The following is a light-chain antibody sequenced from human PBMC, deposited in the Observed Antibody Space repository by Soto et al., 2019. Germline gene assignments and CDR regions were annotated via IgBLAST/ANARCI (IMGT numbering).Light chain of an antibody. Sequence: EIVLTQSPGALSLSPGERATLSCRASQSVTSSYLAWYQQKPGQAPRLLIYGSSIRATGVPGRFSGSGSGTDCTLMITRLEPEDFALYYCQQYGTSPPTYTFGQGTKLSIK. CDR2: GSS. CDR1: QSVTSSY. V-gene: IGKV3-20*01. J-gene: IGKJ2*01. CDR3: QQYGTSPPTYT.